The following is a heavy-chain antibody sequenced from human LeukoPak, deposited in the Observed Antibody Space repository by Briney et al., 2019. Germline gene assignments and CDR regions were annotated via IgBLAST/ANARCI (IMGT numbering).Heavy chain of an antibody. J-gene: IGHJ4*02. CDR2: ISTSGST. CDR1: GGSISSGDYY. CDR3: ARARRIAVAMGYYFDY. Sequence: SETPSLTCTVSGGSISSGDYYWNWIRQPAAAGKGLEWIGRISTSGSTNYNPSLKSRVTISVDTSKNQFSLKLSSVTAADTAVYYCARARRIAVAMGYYFDYWGQGTLVTVSS. V-gene: IGHV4-61*02. D-gene: IGHD6-19*01.